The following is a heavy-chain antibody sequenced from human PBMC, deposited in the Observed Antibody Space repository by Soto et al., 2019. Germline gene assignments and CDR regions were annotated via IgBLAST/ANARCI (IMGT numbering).Heavy chain of an antibody. Sequence: PGGSLRLSCVASGFTISGYGMSWVRQAPGKGLEWVANIKQDGSEQHYVDSVKGRFTISKDYAKNSLFLQMNSLRAEDTAVYYCARALVVVTEYFDYWGQGILVTVSS. J-gene: IGHJ4*02. D-gene: IGHD3-22*01. CDR3: ARALVVVTEYFDY. CDR1: GFTISGYG. V-gene: IGHV3-7*03. CDR2: IKQDGSEQ.